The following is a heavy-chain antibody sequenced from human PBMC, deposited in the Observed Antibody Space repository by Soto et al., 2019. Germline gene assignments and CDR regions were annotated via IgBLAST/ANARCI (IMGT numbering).Heavy chain of an antibody. J-gene: IGHJ4*02. CDR2: LHSNGST. D-gene: IGHD4-17*01. CDR3: ARRGYGDYSLSD. CDR1: GDSISSTFYY. Sequence: QVXLKXSGPGLXKPXXXXXLTCXXXGDSISSTFYYWAWVRQPPGKGLEWVGTLHSNGSTHYSPSLRTRVSISGDTSKNQFSLRMTSVTAADTAFYYCARRGYGDYSLSDWGQGTLVTVSS. V-gene: IGHV4-39*01.